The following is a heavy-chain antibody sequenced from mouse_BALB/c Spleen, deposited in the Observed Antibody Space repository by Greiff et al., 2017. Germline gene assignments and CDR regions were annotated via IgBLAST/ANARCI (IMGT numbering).Heavy chain of an antibody. CDR3: ANWDY. V-gene: IGHV3-2*02. CDR1: GYSITSDYA. CDR2: ISYSGST. D-gene: IGHD4-1*01. Sequence: DVKLQESGPGLVKPSQSLSLTCTVTGYSITSDYAWNWIRQFPGNKLEWMGYISYSGSTSYNPSLKSRISITRDTSKNQFFLQLNSVTTEDTATYYCANWDYWGQGTTLTVSS. J-gene: IGHJ2*01.